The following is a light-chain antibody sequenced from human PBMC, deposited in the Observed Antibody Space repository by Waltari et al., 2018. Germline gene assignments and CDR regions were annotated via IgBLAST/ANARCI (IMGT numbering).Light chain of an antibody. CDR1: QSVLYSSTNKNY. CDR3: QQYYTTPLT. CDR2: WSS. J-gene: IGKJ4*01. V-gene: IGKV4-1*01. Sequence: DIVMTQSPDSLAVSLGARATIDCTSSQSVLYSSTNKNYLAWYQQKPGQPPKLLIYWSSTRESGVPDRFSGSGSGTAFTLTISSLQAEDEAVYYCQQYYTTPLTFGGGTKVEIK.